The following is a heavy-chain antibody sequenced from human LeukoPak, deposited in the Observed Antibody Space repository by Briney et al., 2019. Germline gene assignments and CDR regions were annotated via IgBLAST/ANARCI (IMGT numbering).Heavy chain of an antibody. CDR2: IKQDGSEK. Sequence: GGSLRLSCAASGLTFSSYWMSWVRQAPGKGLEWVANIKQDGSEKYYVDSVKGRFTISRDNAKNSLYLQMNSLRAEDTAVYYCAREGTAMVDYWGQGTLVTVSS. CDR3: AREGTAMVDY. V-gene: IGHV3-7*01. CDR1: GLTFSSYW. J-gene: IGHJ4*02. D-gene: IGHD5-18*01.